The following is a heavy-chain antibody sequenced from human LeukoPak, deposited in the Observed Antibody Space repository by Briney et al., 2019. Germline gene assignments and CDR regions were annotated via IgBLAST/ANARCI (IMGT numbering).Heavy chain of an antibody. CDR2: MSDNEGVT. CDR1: GFTLRSYG. D-gene: IGHD2-8*01. CDR3: AKDPNGDYIGAFDA. V-gene: IGHV3-23*01. J-gene: IGHJ3*01. Sequence: GGSLRLSCAGSGFTLRSYGMTWVRQAPGKGLEWVSSMSDNEGVTTYADCVKGRLPIYRDNSKHTLYLQKDSLSAEDTAVYYCAKDPNGDYIGAFDAWGQGTMVTVSS.